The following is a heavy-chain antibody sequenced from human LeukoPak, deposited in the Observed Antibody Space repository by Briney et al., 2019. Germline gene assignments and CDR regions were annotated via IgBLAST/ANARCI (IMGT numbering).Heavy chain of an antibody. V-gene: IGHV3-30*04. CDR3: ARWLQSWGVFDY. Sequence: GRSLRLSCAASGFTFSSYAMHWVRQAPGKGLEWVAVISYDGSNKYYADSVKGRFTISRDNSKNTLYLQMNSPRAEDTAVYYCARWLQSWGVFDYWGQGTLVTVSS. CDR2: ISYDGSNK. CDR1: GFTFSSYA. D-gene: IGHD5-24*01. J-gene: IGHJ4*02.